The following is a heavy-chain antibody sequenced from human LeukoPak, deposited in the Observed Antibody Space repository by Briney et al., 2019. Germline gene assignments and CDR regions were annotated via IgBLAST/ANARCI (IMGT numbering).Heavy chain of an antibody. D-gene: IGHD3-10*01. V-gene: IGHV1-69*13. CDR3: TVWFGELYNWFDP. J-gene: IGHJ5*02. CDR2: IIPIFGTA. CDR1: GGTFSSYA. Sequence: ASVKVSCKASGGTFSSYAISWVRQAPGQGLEWMGGIIPIFGTANYAQKFQGRVTITADESTSTAYMELSSLRSEDTAVYYCTVWFGELYNWFDPWGQGTPVTVSS.